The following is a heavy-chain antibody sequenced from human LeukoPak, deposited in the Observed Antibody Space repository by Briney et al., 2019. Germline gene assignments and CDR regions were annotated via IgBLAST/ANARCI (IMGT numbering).Heavy chain of an antibody. CDR2: IYSGGST. D-gene: IGHD1-26*01. V-gene: IGHV3-53*01. CDR1: GFTVSSNY. J-gene: IGHJ4*02. Sequence: GGSLRLSCAASGFTVSSNYMSWVRQAPGKGLEWVSVIYSGGSTYYADSVKGRFTISRDNSKNTLYLQMNSLRAEDTAVYYCAKVSIVGATDYWGQGTLVTVSS. CDR3: AKVSIVGATDY.